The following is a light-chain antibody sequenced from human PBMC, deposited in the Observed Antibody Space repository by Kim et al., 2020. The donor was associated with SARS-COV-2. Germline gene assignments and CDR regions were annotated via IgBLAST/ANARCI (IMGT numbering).Light chain of an antibody. CDR3: QQYGSTPFT. J-gene: IGKJ3*01. CDR1: QRVSSSY. CDR2: GAA. Sequence: SPGGRATIPCRASQRVSSSYLACYEQQPPQDPRLLIYGAASRATGVTDRFSSSGSGTAFTLTISRLEPEDSAVDYCQQYGSTPFTFGRGTKVDIK. V-gene: IGKV3-20*01.